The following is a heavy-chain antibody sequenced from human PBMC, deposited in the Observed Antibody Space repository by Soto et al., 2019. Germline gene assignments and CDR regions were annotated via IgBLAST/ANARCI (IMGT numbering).Heavy chain of an antibody. CDR3: ARERGRGGEEDEAFDI. J-gene: IGHJ3*02. CDR2: IYHSGST. D-gene: IGHD3-16*01. V-gene: IGHV4-4*02. Sequence: QVQLQESGPGLVKPSGTLSLTCAVSSGSISSSNWWSWVRQPPGKGLEWIGEIYHSGSTNYNPSLKSRVTLSVDKPKNQFSLKVGSVTAADTAVYYCARERGRGGEEDEAFDIWGQGTMVTVSS. CDR1: SGSISSSNW.